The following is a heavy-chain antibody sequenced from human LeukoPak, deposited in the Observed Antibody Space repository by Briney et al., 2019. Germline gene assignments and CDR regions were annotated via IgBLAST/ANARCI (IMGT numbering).Heavy chain of an antibody. CDR2: INTDGSNI. D-gene: IGHD1-26*01. V-gene: IGHV3-74*01. CDR3: AREYWESF. J-gene: IGHJ4*02. CDR1: GFTFSRDW. Sequence: PGGSLRLSCAASGFTFSRDWMHWVRQAPGKGLVWVSRINTDGSNIVYADSVKGRFTISRDNAKNTLYLQMNSLRVEDTAVYYCAREYWESFWGQGPLVTVSS.